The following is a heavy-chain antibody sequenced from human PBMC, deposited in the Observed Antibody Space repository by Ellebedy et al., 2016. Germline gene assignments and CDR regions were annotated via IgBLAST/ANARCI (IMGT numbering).Heavy chain of an antibody. Sequence: ASVKVSCKASGYTFTSYYMHWVRQAPGQGLEWMGWMNPNSANTGYAQKFQGRVTMTRNTSISTAYMELSSLRSEDTAVYYCARGFDGSGSYFYYGMDVWGQGTTVTVSS. V-gene: IGHV1-8*02. J-gene: IGHJ6*02. D-gene: IGHD3-10*01. CDR1: GYTFTSYY. CDR3: ARGFDGSGSYFYYGMDV. CDR2: MNPNSANT.